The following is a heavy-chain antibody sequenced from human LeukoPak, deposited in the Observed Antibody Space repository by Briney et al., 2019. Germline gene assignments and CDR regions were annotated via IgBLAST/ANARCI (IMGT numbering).Heavy chain of an antibody. V-gene: IGHV3-21*01. CDR3: ARDRPTLTGYYPFDY. D-gene: IGHD3-9*01. CDR2: ITSSGNYI. CDR1: GFTFSTYY. J-gene: IGHJ4*02. Sequence: SGGSLRLSCAASGFTFSTYYMNWVRQAPGKGLEWVSSITSSGNYIYYADSMKGRFTISRDNAKNSLYLQMNSLRAEDTAVYYCARDRPTLTGYYPFDYWGQGTLVTVSS.